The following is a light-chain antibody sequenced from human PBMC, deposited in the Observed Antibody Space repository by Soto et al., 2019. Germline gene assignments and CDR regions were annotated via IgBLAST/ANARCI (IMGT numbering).Light chain of an antibody. CDR3: QRYDGY. CDR1: QNINNW. V-gene: IGKV1-5*01. Sequence: DTLMTQSPSTLSASVGDTVTITCRARQNINNWFAWYQQKPEKVPKLLIYGASTLEDGVPSRFSGSRSGTEFTLTINSLQPDDFATYYCQRYDGYFGQGTKLEIK. J-gene: IGKJ2*01. CDR2: GAS.